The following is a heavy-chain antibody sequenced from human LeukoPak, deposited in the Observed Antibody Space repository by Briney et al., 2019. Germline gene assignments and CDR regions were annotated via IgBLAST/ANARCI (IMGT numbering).Heavy chain of an antibody. J-gene: IGHJ4*02. CDR3: ARGDTVTNDY. CDR1: GFTFSSYS. CDR2: ISSSSSYI. V-gene: IGHV3-21*04. Sequence: GGSLRLSCAASGFTFSSYSMNWVRQAPGKGLEWVSSISSSSSYIYYADSVKGRFTISRDNAKNSLYLQMNSLRAEDTALYYCARGDTVTNDYWGQGTLVTVSS. D-gene: IGHD4-11*01.